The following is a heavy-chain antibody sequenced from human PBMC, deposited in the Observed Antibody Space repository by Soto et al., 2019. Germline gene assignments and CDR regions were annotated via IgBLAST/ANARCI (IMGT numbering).Heavy chain of an antibody. Sequence: GGSLRLSCAASGFTFSSYVMHWARQAPGKGLEWVAVISYDGSDKYYADSVKGRFTISRDNSNNTLYLQMDSLRAEDTAVYYCAKGVVEATTYFQHWGQGTLVTVSS. CDR2: ISYDGSDK. D-gene: IGHD1-26*01. CDR1: GFTFSSYV. V-gene: IGHV3-30*18. CDR3: AKGVVEATTYFQH. J-gene: IGHJ1*01.